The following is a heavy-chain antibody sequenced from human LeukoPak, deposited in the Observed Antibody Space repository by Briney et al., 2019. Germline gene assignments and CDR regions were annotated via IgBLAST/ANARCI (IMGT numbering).Heavy chain of an antibody. CDR3: ARYRYYDFWSGYINWFDP. CDR2: IYYSGST. CDR1: GGSISSGDYY. D-gene: IGHD3-3*01. V-gene: IGHV4-30-4*01. Sequence: SQTLSLTCTVSGGSISSGDYYWSWIRQPPGKGLEWIGYIYYSGSTYYNPSLKSRVTISVDTSKNQFSLKLSSVTAADTAVYYCARYRYYDFWSGYINWFDPWGQGTLVTVSS. J-gene: IGHJ5*02.